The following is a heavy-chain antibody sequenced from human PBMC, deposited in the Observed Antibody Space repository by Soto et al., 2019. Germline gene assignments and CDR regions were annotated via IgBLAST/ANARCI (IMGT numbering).Heavy chain of an antibody. CDR3: AKGSGQLVRTIPDY. D-gene: IGHD6-6*01. J-gene: IGHJ4*02. CDR1: GFTFSSYG. Sequence: QVQLVESGGGVDQHGRSLRLSCAASGFTFSSYGMHWVRQAPGKGLEWVAVISYDGSNKYYADSVKGRFTISRDNSKNTLYLQMNSLRAEDTAVYYCAKGSGQLVRTIPDYWGQGTLVTVSS. CDR2: ISYDGSNK. V-gene: IGHV3-30*18.